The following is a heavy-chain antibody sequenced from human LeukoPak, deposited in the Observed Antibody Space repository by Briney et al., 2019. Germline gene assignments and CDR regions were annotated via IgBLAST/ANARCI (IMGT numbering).Heavy chain of an antibody. D-gene: IGHD6-6*01. J-gene: IGHJ3*02. CDR1: GGSISSGGYS. CDR3: ARTSIAARRANAFDI. Sequence: SETLSLTCTVSGGSISSGGYSWSWIRQPPGKGLEWVGYIYHSGSTYYNPSLKSRVTISVDRSKNQFSLKLSSVTAADTAVYYCARTSIAARRANAFDIWGLGTMVTVSS. V-gene: IGHV4-30-2*01. CDR2: IYHSGST.